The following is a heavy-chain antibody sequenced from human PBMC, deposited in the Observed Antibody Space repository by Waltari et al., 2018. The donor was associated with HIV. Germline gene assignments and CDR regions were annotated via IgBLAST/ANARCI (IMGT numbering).Heavy chain of an antibody. D-gene: IGHD3-10*01. CDR1: GFTFSSYG. Sequence: QVQLVESGGGVVQPGRSLRLSCAASGFTFSSYGMHWVRQAPGKGLEGVAVIWYYGSNKYYADSVKGRFSISRDNSKNTLYLQMNSLRAEDTAVYFCARRGVLTYYYTMDVWGQGTTVTVSS. J-gene: IGHJ6*02. V-gene: IGHV3-33*01. CDR3: ARRGVLTYYYTMDV. CDR2: IWYYGSNK.